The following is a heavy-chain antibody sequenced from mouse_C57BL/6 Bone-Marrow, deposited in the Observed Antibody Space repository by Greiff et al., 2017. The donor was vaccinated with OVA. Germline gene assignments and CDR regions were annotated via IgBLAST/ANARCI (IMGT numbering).Heavy chain of an antibody. Sequence: EVMLVESGPGMVKPSQSLSLTCTVTGYSITSGYDWHWIRHFPGNKLEWMGYISYSGSTNYNPSLKSRISITHDTSKNHFFLKLNSVTTEDTATYYCARERSHWYFDVWGTGTTVTVSS. CDR3: ARERSHWYFDV. V-gene: IGHV3-1*01. CDR1: GYSITSGYD. J-gene: IGHJ1*03. CDR2: ISYSGST. D-gene: IGHD1-1*01.